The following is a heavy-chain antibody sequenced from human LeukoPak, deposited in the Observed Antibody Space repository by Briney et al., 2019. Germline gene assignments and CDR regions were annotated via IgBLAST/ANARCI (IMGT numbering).Heavy chain of an antibody. CDR2: IKYDGNEE. CDR3: KSGGAAPGSFDY. J-gene: IGHJ4*02. CDR1: GFTFSSYW. Sequence: GGSLRLSCAASGFTFSSYWMSWMRRAPGKGLEWAANIKYDGNEEYYVDSVRGRFTISRDNAKNSLYLQLNSLRVEDTAVYYCKSGGAAPGSFDYWGQGTLVTVSP. D-gene: IGHD1-1*01. V-gene: IGHV3-7*01.